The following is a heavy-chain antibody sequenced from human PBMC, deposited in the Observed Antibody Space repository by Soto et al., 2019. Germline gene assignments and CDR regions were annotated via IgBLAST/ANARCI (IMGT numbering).Heavy chain of an antibody. CDR2: IYYSGST. V-gene: IGHV4-59*01. Sequence: SETLSLTCTVSGGSISSYYWSWIRQPPGKGLEWIGYIYYSGSTNYNPSLKSRVTISVDTSKNQFSLKLSSVTAADTAVYYCARARSSGYTDAFDIWGQGTMVTVSS. CDR1: GGSISSYY. D-gene: IGHD5-18*01. J-gene: IGHJ3*02. CDR3: ARARSSGYTDAFDI.